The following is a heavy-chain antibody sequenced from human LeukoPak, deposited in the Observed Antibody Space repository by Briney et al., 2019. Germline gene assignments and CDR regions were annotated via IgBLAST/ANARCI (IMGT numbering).Heavy chain of an antibody. D-gene: IGHD5-12*01. CDR1: GGSISSYY. CDR3: ARGRYSGYDWVDY. CDR2: IYYSGST. V-gene: IGHV4-59*01. Sequence: SETLSLTCTVSGGSISSYYWSWIRQPPGKGLEWIGYIYYSGSTNYNPSLKSRVTISVDTSKNQFSLKLSSVTAADTAVYYCARGRYSGYDWVDYRGQGTLVTVSS. J-gene: IGHJ4*02.